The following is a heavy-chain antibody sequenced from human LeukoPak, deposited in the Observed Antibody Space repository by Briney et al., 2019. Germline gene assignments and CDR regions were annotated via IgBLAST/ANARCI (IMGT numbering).Heavy chain of an antibody. CDR1: GGSISSYY. Sequence: SETLSLTCTVSGGSISSYYWSWIRQPPGKGLEWIGYIYYSGSTNYNPSLKSRVTISVDTSKNQFSLKLSSVTAADTAVYYCARDYGGGPDYWGQGTLVTVSS. CDR3: ARDYGGGPDY. V-gene: IGHV4-59*01. D-gene: IGHD3-16*01. CDR2: IYYSGST. J-gene: IGHJ4*02.